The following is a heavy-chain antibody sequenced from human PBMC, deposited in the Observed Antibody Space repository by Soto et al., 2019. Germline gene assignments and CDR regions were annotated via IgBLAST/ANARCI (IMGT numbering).Heavy chain of an antibody. D-gene: IGHD6-13*01. CDR3: AKVSGDIAAAGPPGVDV. J-gene: IGHJ6*02. V-gene: IGHV3-23*01. CDR2: ISGSGGST. CDR1: GFTFSSYA. Sequence: EVQLLESGGGLVQPGGSLRLSCAASGFTFSSYAMSWVRQAPGKGLEWVSAISGSGGSTYYADSVKGRFTISRDNSKNTLYLQMNSLRDEDTAVYYCAKVSGDIAAAGPPGVDVWGEGPTVTVSS.